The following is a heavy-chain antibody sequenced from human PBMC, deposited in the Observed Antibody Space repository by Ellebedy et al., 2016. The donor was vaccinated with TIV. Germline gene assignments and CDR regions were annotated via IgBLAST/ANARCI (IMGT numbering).Heavy chain of an antibody. V-gene: IGHV3-7*01. D-gene: IGHD3-22*01. CDR2: LKDDGTEK. J-gene: IGHJ5*02. Sequence: PGGSLRLSCAASGFTFSSYWMSWVRQAPGKGLEWVANLKDDGTEKYYVDSMKGRFTISRDNAKNSLYLQMNSLRAEDTAVYYCARGDRRLDPWGQGTPVTVSS. CDR3: ARGDRRLDP. CDR1: GFTFSSYW.